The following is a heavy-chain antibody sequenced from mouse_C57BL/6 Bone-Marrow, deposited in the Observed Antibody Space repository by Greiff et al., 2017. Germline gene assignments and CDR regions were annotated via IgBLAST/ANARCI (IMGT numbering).Heavy chain of an antibody. Sequence: QVQLQQPGAELVRPGTSVKLSCKDSGYTFTSYWMHWVKQRPGQGLEWIGVIDPSDSYTNYNQKFKGKATLTVDTSSSTAYMQLSSLTSEDSAVYYCARYYYGSRDYWGQGTTLTVSS. CDR1: GYTFTSYW. J-gene: IGHJ2*01. D-gene: IGHD1-1*01. CDR2: IDPSDSYT. V-gene: IGHV1-59*01. CDR3: ARYYYGSRDY.